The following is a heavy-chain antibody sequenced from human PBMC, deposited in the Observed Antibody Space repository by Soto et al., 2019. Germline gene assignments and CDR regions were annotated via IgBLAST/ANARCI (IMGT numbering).Heavy chain of an antibody. D-gene: IGHD6-19*01. CDR1: GFSLSTSGVG. Sequence: SGPTLVNPTQTLTLTCTFSGFSLSTSGVGVGWIRQPPGKALEWLALIYWDDDKRYSPSLKSRLTITKDTSKNQVVLTMTNMDPVDTATYYCAHRRPMRQWLLTIFDYWGQGTLVTVSS. J-gene: IGHJ4*02. V-gene: IGHV2-5*02. CDR3: AHRRPMRQWLLTIFDY. CDR2: IYWDDDK.